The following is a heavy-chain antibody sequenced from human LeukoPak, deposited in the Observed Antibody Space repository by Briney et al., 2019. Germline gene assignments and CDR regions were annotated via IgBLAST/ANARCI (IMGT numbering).Heavy chain of an antibody. CDR3: ARDSALAQAVMFDY. J-gene: IGHJ4*02. Sequence: SETLSLTCTVSGYSISSGYYRGWIRQPPGKGLEWTGSIDHSGSTYYNPSLKSRITISVDTSKNQFSLKLSSVTAADTAVYYCARDSALAQAVMFDYWGQGTLVTVSS. CDR1: GYSISSGYY. D-gene: IGHD6-19*01. CDR2: IDHSGST. V-gene: IGHV4-38-2*02.